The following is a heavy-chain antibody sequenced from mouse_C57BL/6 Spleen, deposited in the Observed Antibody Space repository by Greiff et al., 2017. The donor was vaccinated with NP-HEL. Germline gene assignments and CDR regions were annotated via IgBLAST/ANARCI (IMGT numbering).Heavy chain of an antibody. CDR2: IYPGDGDT. CDR1: GYAFSSYW. Sequence: VQLQQSGAELVKPGASVKISCKASGYAFSSYWMNWVKQRPGKGLEWIGQIYPGDGDTNYNGKFKGKATLTADKSSSTAYMQLSSLTSEASAVYFCASVDGYYYGSRGYFDVWGTGTTVTVSS. J-gene: IGHJ1*03. D-gene: IGHD1-1*01. V-gene: IGHV1-80*01. CDR3: ASVDGYYYGSRGYFDV.